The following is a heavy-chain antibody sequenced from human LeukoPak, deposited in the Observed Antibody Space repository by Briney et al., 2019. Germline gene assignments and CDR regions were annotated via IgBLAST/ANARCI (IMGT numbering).Heavy chain of an antibody. J-gene: IGHJ6*03. CDR1: GYTFTSYG. V-gene: IGHV1-18*01. CDR3: AGGGLGYCSSTSCPTFYYYYMDV. CDR2: ISAYNGNT. D-gene: IGHD2-2*01. Sequence: ASVKVSCKASGYTFTSYGISWVRQAPGQGLGWMGWISAYNGNTNYAQKLQGRVTMTTDTSTSTAYMELRSLRSDDTAVYYCAGGGLGYCSSTSCPTFYYYYMDVWGKGTTVTVSS.